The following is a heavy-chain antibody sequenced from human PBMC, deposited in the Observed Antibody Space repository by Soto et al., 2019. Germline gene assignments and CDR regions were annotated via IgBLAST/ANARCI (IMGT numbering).Heavy chain of an antibody. J-gene: IGHJ4*02. D-gene: IGHD3-10*01. CDR3: ARHNYGSGSTYFDY. V-gene: IGHV4-34*01. CDR2: INHSGGT. Sequence: ASETLSLTCAVYGGSFSGYYWTWIRQPPGTGLEWIGEINHSGGTNYNPSLKSRVTISVDTSKNQFSLKLNSMTAADTAVYYCARHNYGSGSTYFDYWGQGTLVTAPQ. CDR1: GGSFSGYY.